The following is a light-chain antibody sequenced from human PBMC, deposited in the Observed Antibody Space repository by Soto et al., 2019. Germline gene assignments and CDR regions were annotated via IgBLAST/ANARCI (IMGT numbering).Light chain of an antibody. CDR1: TSDFGGSKY. CDR3: SAYARSSAPVL. CDR2: EVS. V-gene: IGLV2-14*01. Sequence: QSALTQPASVSGSPGQSITISCTGATSDFGGSKYVSWYQHHPGKAPKLMIYEVSNRPSGISNRFSGSKSGNTASLTISGLQAGDEAAYYCSAYARSSAPVLFGGGTQMTAL. J-gene: IGLJ7*02.